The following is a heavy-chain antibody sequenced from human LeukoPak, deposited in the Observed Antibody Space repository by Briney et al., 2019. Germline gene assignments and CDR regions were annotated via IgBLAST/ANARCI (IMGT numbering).Heavy chain of an antibody. V-gene: IGHV1-18*01. CDR1: ASTFSTYA. D-gene: IGHD3-10*01. Sequence: ASVKVSFKASASTFSTYAIHWVRQAPGQGLEWMGWISAYNGNTNYAQRLQGRVTMTTDTSTSTAYMELRSLRSDDTAVYYCARDLLDRAYYYGSGSLIGWFDPWGQGTLVTVSS. CDR2: ISAYNGNT. J-gene: IGHJ5*02. CDR3: ARDLLDRAYYYGSGSLIGWFDP.